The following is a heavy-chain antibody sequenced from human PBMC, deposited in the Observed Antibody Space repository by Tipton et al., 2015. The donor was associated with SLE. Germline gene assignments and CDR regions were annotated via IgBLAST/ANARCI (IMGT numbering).Heavy chain of an antibody. CDR1: GFTFSSYG. D-gene: IGHD1-1*01. Sequence: RSLRLSCAASGFTFSSYGMHWVRQAPGKGLEWVAVISYDGSNKYYADSVKGRFTISRDNSKNTLYLQVNSLRAEDTAVYYCARDLDDAFDIWGQGTMVTVSS. CDR3: ARDLDDAFDI. V-gene: IGHV3-30*03. CDR2: ISYDGSNK. J-gene: IGHJ3*02.